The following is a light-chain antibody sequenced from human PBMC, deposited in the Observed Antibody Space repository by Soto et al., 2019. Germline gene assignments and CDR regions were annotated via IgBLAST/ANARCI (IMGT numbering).Light chain of an antibody. J-gene: IGKJ2*01. CDR3: MQALQTPYT. V-gene: IGKV2-28*01. CDR1: QSLLHSNGYNY. CDR2: LGS. Sequence: DIVMTQSTLSLPVTPGEPASISCRSSQSLLHSNGYNYLDWYLQKPGQSPQLLIYLGSNRAAGVPDRFSGSGSGTDFTLKISRFEAEDVGGYYGMQALQTPYTFGQGPKLETK.